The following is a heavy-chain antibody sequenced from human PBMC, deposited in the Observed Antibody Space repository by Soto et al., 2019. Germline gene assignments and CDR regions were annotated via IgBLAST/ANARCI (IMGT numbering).Heavy chain of an antibody. CDR1: GYTFTSYG. CDR2: ISTYNGNT. V-gene: IGHV1-18*01. J-gene: IGHJ3*02. Sequence: ASVKVSCKASGYTFTSYGINWVRQAPGQGLEWMGWISTYNGNTNYIQKLQGRVTMTTDTSTSTAYMDLRSLRSDDTAVYYCARDLPLRYYYDSSGYYPDAFDIWGQGTMVTVS. CDR3: ARDLPLRYYYDSSGYYPDAFDI. D-gene: IGHD3-22*01.